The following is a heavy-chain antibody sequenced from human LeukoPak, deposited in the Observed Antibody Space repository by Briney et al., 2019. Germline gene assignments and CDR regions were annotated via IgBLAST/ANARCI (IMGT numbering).Heavy chain of an antibody. CDR3: VRSLRSADF. V-gene: IGHV3-74*01. Sequence: PGGSLRLSCAASGFSLSNYWMHWVRRAPGKGLMWVSQISPDGSQTFYADSVKGRFTISRDNAKNTLFLQMDSLRAEDTALYYCVRSLRSADFWGQGTLVTVSS. J-gene: IGHJ4*02. CDR2: ISPDGSQT. CDR1: GFSLSNYW.